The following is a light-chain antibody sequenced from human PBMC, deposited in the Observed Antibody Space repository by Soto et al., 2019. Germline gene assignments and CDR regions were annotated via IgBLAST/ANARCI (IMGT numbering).Light chain of an antibody. CDR3: CSYAGSKTYV. CDR2: QDN. V-gene: IGLV2-23*01. CDR1: SSDVGGYNL. J-gene: IGLJ1*01. Sequence: QSALTQPASVSGSPGQSITISCTGTSSDVGGYNLVSWYQHHPGKAPKPMIYQDNKRPSGVSTRFSGSKSGNTASLTISGLQAEDEADYYCCSYAGSKTYVFGSGTKVTVL.